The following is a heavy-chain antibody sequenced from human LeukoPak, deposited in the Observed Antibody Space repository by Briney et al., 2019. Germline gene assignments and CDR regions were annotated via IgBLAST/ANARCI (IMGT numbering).Heavy chain of an antibody. Sequence: SETLSLTCNVSGGSISSHYWSWIRQPPGKGLEWIGYIYYSGSTNYNPSLKSRVTISVDTSKNQFSLKLSSVNAADTAVYYCARGYRNYVFPTYYYYYMDVWGKGTTVTVSS. J-gene: IGHJ6*03. CDR1: GGSISSHY. V-gene: IGHV4-59*11. CDR3: ARGYRNYVFPTYYYYYMDV. CDR2: IYYSGST. D-gene: IGHD4-11*01.